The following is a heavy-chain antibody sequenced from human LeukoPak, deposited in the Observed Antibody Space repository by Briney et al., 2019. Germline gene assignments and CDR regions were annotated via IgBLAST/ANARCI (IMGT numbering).Heavy chain of an antibody. J-gene: IGHJ4*02. CDR2: INHSGGT. CDR1: GGSFSGYH. D-gene: IGHD2-21*02. CDR3: ARGLTSDY. Sequence: SETLSLTCAVYGGSFSGYHWSWIRQPPGKGLEWIGEINHSGGTNYNPSLKSRVTISVDTSKNQFSLKLSSVTAADTAVYYCARGLTSDYWGQGTLVTVSS. V-gene: IGHV4-34*01.